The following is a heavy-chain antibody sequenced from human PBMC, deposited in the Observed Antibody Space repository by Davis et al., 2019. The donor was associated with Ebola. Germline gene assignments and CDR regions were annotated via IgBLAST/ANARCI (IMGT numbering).Heavy chain of an antibody. CDR2: IIPIFGTA. Sequence: AASVKVSCKASGGTFSSYAISWVRQAPGQGLEWMGGIIPIFGTANYAQKFQGRVTITADESTSTAYMELSSLRSEDTAVYYCARDTGATILNWFHPWGQGTLVTVSS. J-gene: IGHJ5*02. CDR1: GGTFSSYA. CDR3: ARDTGATILNWFHP. V-gene: IGHV1-69*13. D-gene: IGHD3-3*01.